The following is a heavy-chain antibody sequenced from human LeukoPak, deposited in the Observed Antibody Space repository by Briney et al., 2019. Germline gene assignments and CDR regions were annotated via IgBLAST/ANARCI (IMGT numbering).Heavy chain of an antibody. CDR2: IYYSGTT. CDR3: ARIEVVAATHWFDP. CDR1: GGSISSSSYY. J-gene: IGHJ5*02. Sequence: SETLSLTCNVSGGSISSSSYYWGWIRHPPGKGLELIGNIYYSGTTYYNPSLKSRVTISVDTSKNQFSLKLSSVTAADTAVYYCARIEVVAATHWFDPWGQGTLVTVSS. D-gene: IGHD2-15*01. V-gene: IGHV4-39*07.